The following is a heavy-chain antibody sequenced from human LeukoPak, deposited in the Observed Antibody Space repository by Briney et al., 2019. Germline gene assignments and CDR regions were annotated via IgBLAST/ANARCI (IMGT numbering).Heavy chain of an antibody. V-gene: IGHV4-39*07. CDR3: SRGRAAAFDV. J-gene: IGHJ3*01. Sequence: SETLSLTCTVSGGSISSSSYYWGWIRQPPGKGLEWIGSIYHSGSTYYNPSLKSRVTISVDTSKNQVSLMLSSVTAADTAVYYCSRGRAAAFDVWGQGTMVTVSS. D-gene: IGHD5-12*01. CDR1: GGSISSSSYY. CDR2: IYHSGST.